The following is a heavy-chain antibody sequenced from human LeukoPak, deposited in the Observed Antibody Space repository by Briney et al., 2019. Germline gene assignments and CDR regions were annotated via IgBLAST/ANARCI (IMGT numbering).Heavy chain of an antibody. CDR3: ARRYYYDSSGYYYFDY. J-gene: IGHJ4*02. V-gene: IGHV5-51*01. Sequence: GESLKISCKGSGYSFTSYWIGWVRQISRKGLECMGIIYPGDSDTGYSPSFQGQVTISADKSISTAYLQWSSLKASDTAMYYCARRYYYDSSGYYYFDYWGQGTLVTVSS. D-gene: IGHD3-22*01. CDR1: GYSFTSYW. CDR2: IYPGDSDT.